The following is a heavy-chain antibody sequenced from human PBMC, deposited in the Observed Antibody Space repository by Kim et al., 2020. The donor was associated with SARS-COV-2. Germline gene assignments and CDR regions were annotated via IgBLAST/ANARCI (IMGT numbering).Heavy chain of an antibody. J-gene: IGHJ6*02. D-gene: IGHD6-19*01. Sequence: RYTISRDNAKNSLYLQMTSLRAEDTAVYYCARDKYSGWYNVVHYYGMDVWGQGTTVTVSS. CDR3: ARDKYSGWYNVVHYYGMDV. V-gene: IGHV3-11*06.